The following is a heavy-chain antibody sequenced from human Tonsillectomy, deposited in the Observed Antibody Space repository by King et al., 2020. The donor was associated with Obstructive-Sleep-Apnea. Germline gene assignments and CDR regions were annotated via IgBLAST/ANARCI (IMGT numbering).Heavy chain of an antibody. J-gene: IGHJ4*02. CDR1: GFTFSSYG. V-gene: IGHV3-33*01. CDR3: ARICSGGSCYDY. CDR2: IWYDGSSK. D-gene: IGHD2-15*01. Sequence: VQLVESGGGVVQPGRSLRLSCAASGFTFSSYGMHWVRQAPGKGLEWVAVIWYDGSSKYYADSVKGRFTISRDNSKNTLYLQMNSLRAEDTAVYYCARICSGGSCYDYWGQGPLVTVSS.